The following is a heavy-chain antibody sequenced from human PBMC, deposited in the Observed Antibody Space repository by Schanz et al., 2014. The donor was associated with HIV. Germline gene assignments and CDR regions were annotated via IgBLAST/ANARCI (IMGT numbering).Heavy chain of an antibody. CDR2: ISWNSGSR. D-gene: IGHD3-10*01. CDR3: AKGIMGSTEYYFGMDV. Sequence: EVQLAESGGGLVQPGRSLRLFCEASGFTFDDYDMHWVRQVPGKGLEWVSSISWNSGSRGYADSVKGRFSISRDNAKNLLYLEMNSLRVEDTALYYCAKGIMGSTEYYFGMDVWGQGTTVIVSS. CDR1: GFTFDDYD. V-gene: IGHV3-9*01. J-gene: IGHJ6*02.